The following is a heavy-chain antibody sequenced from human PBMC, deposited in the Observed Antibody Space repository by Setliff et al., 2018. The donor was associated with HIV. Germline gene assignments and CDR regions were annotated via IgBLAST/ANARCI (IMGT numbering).Heavy chain of an antibody. D-gene: IGHD1-1*01. CDR3: ARVTTGTTAGDY. J-gene: IGHJ4*02. V-gene: IGHV3-33*08. CDR1: GFRFRSYG. Sequence: GSLRLSCAASGFRFRSYGIHWVRQAPGKGLEWVAIIWFDRIHYADSVKGRFTVSRDNAKNSLFLQMHSLRAEDTAVYYCARVTTGTTAGDYWGQGTLVTVSS. CDR2: IWFDRI.